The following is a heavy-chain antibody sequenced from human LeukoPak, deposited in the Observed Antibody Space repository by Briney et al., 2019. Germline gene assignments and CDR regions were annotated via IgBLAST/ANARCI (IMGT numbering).Heavy chain of an antibody. V-gene: IGHV3-30*02. D-gene: IGHD4-17*01. CDR1: GFTFSSYG. J-gene: IGHJ4*02. CDR3: AIRGKTTVTTWFDY. Sequence: SGGSLRLSCAASGFTFSSYGMHWVRQAPGKGLEWVAFIRYDGSNKYYADSVKGRFTISRDSSKNTLYLQMNSLRAEDTAVYYCAIRGKTTVTTWFDYWGQGTLVTVSS. CDR2: IRYDGSNK.